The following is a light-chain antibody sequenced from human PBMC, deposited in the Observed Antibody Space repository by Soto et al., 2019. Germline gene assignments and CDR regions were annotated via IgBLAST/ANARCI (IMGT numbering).Light chain of an antibody. V-gene: IGLV2-8*01. CDR2: QVT. J-gene: IGLJ3*02. CDR1: SSDVGGYNY. CDR3: ASFAGRHHLV. Sequence: QSALTQPPSASGSPGQSVTISCTGTSSDVGGYNYVSWFQHHPGKAPKLMIYQVTKRPSGVPDRFSGSKSGNTASLTVSGLQTEDEAAYYCASFAGRHHLVFGGGTKVTVL.